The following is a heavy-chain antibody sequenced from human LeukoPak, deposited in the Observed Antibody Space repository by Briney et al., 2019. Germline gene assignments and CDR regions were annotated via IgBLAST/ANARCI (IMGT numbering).Heavy chain of an antibody. D-gene: IGHD5-18*01. CDR1: GYTFTGYY. Sequence: GASVKVSCTASGYTFTGYYMHWVRQAPGQGLEWMGRINPNSGGTNYAQKFQGRVTMTRDTSISTAYMELSSLRSEDTAVYYCAKRGHSYGDFDYWGQGTLVTVSS. V-gene: IGHV1-2*06. J-gene: IGHJ4*02. CDR2: INPNSGGT. CDR3: AKRGHSYGDFDY.